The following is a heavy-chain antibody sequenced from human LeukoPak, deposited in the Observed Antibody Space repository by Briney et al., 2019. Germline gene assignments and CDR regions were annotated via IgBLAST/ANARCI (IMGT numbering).Heavy chain of an antibody. CDR2: IIPIFGTA. J-gene: IGHJ4*02. D-gene: IGHD6-19*01. V-gene: IGHV1-69*06. CDR1: VGTFSSYA. Sequence: SVKVSFKASVGTFSSYAISWVRQAPGQRLEWMGGIIPIFGTANYAQKFQGRVTITADKSTSTAYMELSSLRSEDTAVYYCARGDSGWSPVDYWGQGTLVTVSS. CDR3: ARGDSGWSPVDY.